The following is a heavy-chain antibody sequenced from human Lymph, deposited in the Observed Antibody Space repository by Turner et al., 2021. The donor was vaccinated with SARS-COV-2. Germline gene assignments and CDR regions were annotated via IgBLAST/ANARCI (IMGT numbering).Heavy chain of an antibody. V-gene: IGHV1-46*01. D-gene: IGHD6-13*01. J-gene: IGHJ4*02. CDR1: GYTFSSTY. CDR2: INPSSGSA. Sequence: QVLLVQSGAEVKKPGASVKVSCTASGYTFSSTYMHWVRQASGQGLEWMGRINPSSGSASYAQKFQGRVTMTGDTCTSTVYMELSRLRSEDTTVYDCARDLHFLPSSSSCAYWGQGTLVTVSS. CDR3: ARDLHFLPSSSSCAY.